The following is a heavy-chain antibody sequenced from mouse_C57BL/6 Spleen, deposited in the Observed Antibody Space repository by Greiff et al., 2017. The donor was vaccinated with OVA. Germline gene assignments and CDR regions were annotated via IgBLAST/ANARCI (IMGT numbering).Heavy chain of an antibody. CDR2: IDPEDGDT. J-gene: IGHJ2*01. V-gene: IGHV14-1*01. CDR1: GFNIKDYY. Sequence: VHVKQSGAELVRPGASVKLSCTASGFNIKDYYMHWVKQRPEQGLEWIGRIDPEDGDTEYAPKFQGKATMTADTSSNTAYLQLSSLTSEDAAVYSCTIYYSWGYWGQGTTLTVSS. CDR3: TIYYSWGY. D-gene: IGHD2-12*01.